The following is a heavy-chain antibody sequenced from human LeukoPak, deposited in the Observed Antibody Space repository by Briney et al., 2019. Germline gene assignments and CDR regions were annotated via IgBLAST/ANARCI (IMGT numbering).Heavy chain of an antibody. J-gene: IGHJ4*02. CDR3: ATIQPVGATRPYDY. Sequence: SETLSLTCAVYGGSFSGYYWSWIRQPPGEGLEWIGEINHSGSTNYNPSLKSRVTISVDTSKNQFSLKLSSVTAADTAVYYCATIQPVGATRPYDYWGQGTLVTVSS. D-gene: IGHD1-26*01. CDR1: GGSFSGYY. CDR2: INHSGST. V-gene: IGHV4-34*01.